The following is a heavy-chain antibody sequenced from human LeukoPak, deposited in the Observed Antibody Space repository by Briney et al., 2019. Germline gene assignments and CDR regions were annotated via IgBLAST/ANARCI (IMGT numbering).Heavy chain of an antibody. CDR2: IIPIFGTA. V-gene: IGHV1-69*05. Sequence: SVKVSCKASGGTFSTYGINWVRQAPGQGLEWMGGIIPIFGTANYAQKFQGRVTITTDESTSTAYMELSSLRSEDTAVYYCAKGENSSSSLGYFYYYYMDAWGKGTTVTVSS. CDR3: AKGENSSSSLGYFYYYYMDA. J-gene: IGHJ6*03. D-gene: IGHD6-6*01. CDR1: GGTFSTYG.